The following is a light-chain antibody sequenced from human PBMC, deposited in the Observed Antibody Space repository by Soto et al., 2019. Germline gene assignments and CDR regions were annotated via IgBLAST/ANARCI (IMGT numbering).Light chain of an antibody. CDR3: CSYVDTDTWV. J-gene: IGLJ3*02. V-gene: IGLV2-14*01. Sequence: QSALTQPASVSGSPGQSITISCTGTSSDVGSYNYVSWYQQHPGKAPKLMIYEVRNRPSGVSDRFSGSKSGKTASLTIFGLQAEDEADYYCCSYVDTDTWVFGGGTKVTVL. CDR2: EVR. CDR1: SSDVGSYNY.